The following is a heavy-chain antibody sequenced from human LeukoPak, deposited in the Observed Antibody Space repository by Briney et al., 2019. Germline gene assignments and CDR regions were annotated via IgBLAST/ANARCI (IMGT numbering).Heavy chain of an antibody. Sequence: SETLSLTCTVSGGSISSSSYYWGWIRQPPGKGLEWIGSIYYSGSTYYNPSLKSRVTISVDTSKNQFSLKLSSLTAADTAVYYCARPGHYYDSSGYFDYWGQGTLVTVSS. CDR2: IYYSGST. CDR3: ARPGHYYDSSGYFDY. CDR1: GGSISSSSYY. D-gene: IGHD3-22*01. J-gene: IGHJ4*02. V-gene: IGHV4-39*01.